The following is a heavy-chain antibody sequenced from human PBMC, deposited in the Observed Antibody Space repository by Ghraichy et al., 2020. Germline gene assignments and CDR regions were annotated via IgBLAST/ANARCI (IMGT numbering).Heavy chain of an antibody. J-gene: IGHJ4*02. CDR3: AKVGGISGYDYSFFDY. CDR2: ISGSGGST. CDR1: GFTFSSYA. V-gene: IGHV3-23*01. D-gene: IGHD5-12*01. Sequence: GGSLRLSCAASGFTFSSYAMSWVRQAPGKGLEWVSAISGSGGSTYYADSVKGRFTISRDNSKNTLYLQMNSLRAEDTAVYYCAKVGGISGYDYSFFDYWGQGSLLTVSS.